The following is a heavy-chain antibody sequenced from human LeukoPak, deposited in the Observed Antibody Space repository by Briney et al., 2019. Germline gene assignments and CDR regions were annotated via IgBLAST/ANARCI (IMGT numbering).Heavy chain of an antibody. CDR1: GGSISSYY. CDR2: IYTSGST. V-gene: IGHV4-4*07. Sequence: SETLSLTCTVSGGSISSYYWSWIRQPAGKGLEWIGRIYTSGSTNYNPSLKSRLTISVDTSKNQFSLKLSSVTAADTAVYYCARGRVPYYGSGSYPYFDYWGQGTLVTVSS. CDR3: ARGRVPYYGSGSYPYFDY. J-gene: IGHJ4*02. D-gene: IGHD3-10*01.